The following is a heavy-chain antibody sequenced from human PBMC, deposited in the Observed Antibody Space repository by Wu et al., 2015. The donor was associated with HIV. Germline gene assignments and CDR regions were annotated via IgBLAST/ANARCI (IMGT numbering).Heavy chain of an antibody. V-gene: IGHV1-8*03. Sequence: QVQLVQSGAEVKKPGASVKVSCKASGYTFTGYYMHWVRQAPGQGLEWMGWINPNSGNTGYAQKFQGRVTITRNTSISTAYMELSSLRSEDTAVYYCVRGMGDYYYYYYMDVWGKGTTVTVSS. CDR2: INPNSGNT. J-gene: IGHJ6*03. CDR1: GYTFTGYY. CDR3: VRGMGDYYYYYYMDV.